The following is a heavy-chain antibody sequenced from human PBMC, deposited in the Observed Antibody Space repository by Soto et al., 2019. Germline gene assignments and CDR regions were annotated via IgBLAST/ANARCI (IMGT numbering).Heavy chain of an antibody. Sequence: ASVKVSCKVSGYTLTEFYLHWVRQAPGQGLEWMGGFDPEDGETIYAQKFQGRVTMTEDTSTDTAYMELSSLRSEDTAVYYCARDEYYYDSSGYSDDYWGQGTLVTVSS. J-gene: IGHJ4*02. V-gene: IGHV1-24*01. CDR2: FDPEDGET. CDR3: ARDEYYYDSSGYSDDY. D-gene: IGHD3-22*01. CDR1: GYTLTEFY.